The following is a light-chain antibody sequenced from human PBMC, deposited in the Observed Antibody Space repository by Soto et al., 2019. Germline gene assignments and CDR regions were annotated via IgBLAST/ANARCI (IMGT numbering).Light chain of an antibody. J-gene: IGLJ1*01. CDR2: GVK. CDR1: VRDIGAYNY. Sequence: QSLLTQPSSVSGSPGQSITISCTGSVRDIGAYNYVSWYQQHPGKAPKLIIYGVKNRPSGVSNRFSASKSAFTASLTISGLQAEDEADYYCSSYTTSYFYVFRPGTKVNVL. V-gene: IGLV2-14*01. CDR3: SSYTTSYFYV.